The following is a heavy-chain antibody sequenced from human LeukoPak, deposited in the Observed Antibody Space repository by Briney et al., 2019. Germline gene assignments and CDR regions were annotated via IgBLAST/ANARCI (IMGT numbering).Heavy chain of an antibody. CDR3: TNESDYSGYLGQGRGYFDY. Sequence: PAGSRRLSYAASAFTFILHAMARHLHAPRKQRYNLTAMRRTGSSTNYADYVKGRFTISRENSKSILYLQMNSLRAEDTAIYFCTNESDYSGYLGQGRGYFDYWGQGTLATVS. CDR1: AFTFILHA. V-gene: IGHV3-23*01. D-gene: IGHD5-12*01. J-gene: IGHJ4*02. CDR2: MRRTGSST.